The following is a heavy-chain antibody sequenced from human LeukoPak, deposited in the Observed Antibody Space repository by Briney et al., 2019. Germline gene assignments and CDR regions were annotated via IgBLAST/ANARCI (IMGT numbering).Heavy chain of an antibody. V-gene: IGHV3-74*01. Sequence: PGGSLILSCAASGFTFSGYWMHWVRQAPGKGLVWVSHLNSGGSVTTYADSVKGRFTISRDNAKNTLYLQMDSLRDEDTAVYYCARGGTYASGSYNYWGQGTLVTVSS. J-gene: IGHJ4*02. CDR2: LNSGGSVT. CDR1: GFTFSGYW. CDR3: ARGGTYASGSYNY. D-gene: IGHD3-10*01.